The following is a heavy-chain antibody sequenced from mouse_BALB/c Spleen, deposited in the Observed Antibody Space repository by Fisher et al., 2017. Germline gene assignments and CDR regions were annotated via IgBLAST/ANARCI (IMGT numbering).Heavy chain of an antibody. Sequence: KFKGKATLTVDKSSSTAFMHLNSLTSEDSAVYYCARFPFYGLYAMDYWGQGTSVTVSS. J-gene: IGHJ4*01. V-gene: IGHV1S135*01. CDR3: ARFPFYGLYAMDY. D-gene: IGHD2-10*01.